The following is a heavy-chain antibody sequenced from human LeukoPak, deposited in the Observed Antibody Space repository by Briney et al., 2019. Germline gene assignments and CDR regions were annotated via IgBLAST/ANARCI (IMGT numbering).Heavy chain of an antibody. Sequence: SEPLSLPCTVSGDPINSGRFYWNWIRQPAGKGPEWVGRVYTSGITNYSPSLKSRVTISLDTSKNQFSLKLSSVTAADTAVYYCARGGDLNYSYYYAMDVWGQGTTVTVSS. J-gene: IGHJ6*02. D-gene: IGHD7-27*01. V-gene: IGHV4-61*02. CDR3: ARGGDLNYSYYYAMDV. CDR2: VYTSGIT. CDR1: GDPINSGRFY.